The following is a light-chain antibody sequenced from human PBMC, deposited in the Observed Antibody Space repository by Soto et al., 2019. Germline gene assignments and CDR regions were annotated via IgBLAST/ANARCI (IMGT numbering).Light chain of an antibody. V-gene: IGLV1-40*01. CDR1: SSNIGAGYD. CDR2: GNS. J-gene: IGLJ3*02. Sequence: QAVVTQPPSVSGAPGQRVTISCTGSSSNIGAGYDVHWYQQLPGTAPKLLMYGNSNRPSGVPDRFSGSKSGTSASLAISGLQAEDEADYYCQSYESSLSGGVFGGGTKLTVL. CDR3: QSYESSLSGGV.